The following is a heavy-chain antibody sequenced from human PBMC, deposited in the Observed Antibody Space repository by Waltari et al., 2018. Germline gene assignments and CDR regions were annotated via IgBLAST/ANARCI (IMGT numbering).Heavy chain of an antibody. D-gene: IGHD3-22*01. J-gene: IGHJ6*03. CDR1: GFPFMSSW. CDR2: INRDGSST. V-gene: IGHV3-74*01. Sequence: EVQLVESGGGLVQPGGSLRLPCAASGFPFMSSWIHWVRQAPGKGLVWVSRINRDGSSTIYADSVKGRFTISRDNSNNRLYLQMNSLRAEDTAVYYCTREPSPDSGGYFYYYMDVWGKGTTVTVSS. CDR3: TREPSPDSGGYFYYYMDV.